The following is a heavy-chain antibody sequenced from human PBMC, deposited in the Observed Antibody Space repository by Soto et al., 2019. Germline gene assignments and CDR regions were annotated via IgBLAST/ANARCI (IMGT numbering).Heavy chain of an antibody. Sequence: EVQLLESGGGLVQPGGSLRLSCAASGFTFSSYAMSWVRQAPGKGLEWVSAISGSGGSTYYADSVKGRFTISRDNSKNTLYQQMNSLRAEDTAVYYCAKDAGYCSSTSCYAFYYWGQGTLVTVSS. CDR2: ISGSGGST. J-gene: IGHJ4*02. V-gene: IGHV3-23*01. D-gene: IGHD2-2*01. CDR1: GFTFSSYA. CDR3: AKDAGYCSSTSCYAFYY.